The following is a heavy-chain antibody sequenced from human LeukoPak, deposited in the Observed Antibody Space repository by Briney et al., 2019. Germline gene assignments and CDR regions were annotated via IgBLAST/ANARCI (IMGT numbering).Heavy chain of an antibody. CDR1: GFTSSTYG. V-gene: IGHV3-30*18. CDR2: ISYDGRSE. J-gene: IGHJ6*02. D-gene: IGHD3-16*02. CDR3: AKSFLDYSYYFFGMDV. Sequence: PGGSLRLSCAASGFTSSTYGMHWVRQAPGKGLEWVATISYDGRSEYFADSVKGRFTISRDNSKNTMSLQMNSLRPDDTAVYYCAKSFLDYSYYFFGMDVWGHGTAVTVSS.